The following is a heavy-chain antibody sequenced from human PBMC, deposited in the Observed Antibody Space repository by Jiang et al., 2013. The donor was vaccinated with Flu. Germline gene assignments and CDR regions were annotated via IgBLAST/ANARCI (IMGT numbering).Heavy chain of an antibody. D-gene: IGHD3-22*01. CDR1: FSSYA. CDR2: ISGSGGST. Sequence: FSSYAMSWVRQAPGKGLEWVSAISGSGGSTYYADSVKGRFTISRDNSKNTLYLQMNSLRAEDTAVYYCAKDLFGYYYDSSAPNRQAFDYWGQGTLVTVSS. V-gene: IGHV3-23*01. J-gene: IGHJ4*02. CDR3: AKDLFGYYYDSSAPNRQAFDY.